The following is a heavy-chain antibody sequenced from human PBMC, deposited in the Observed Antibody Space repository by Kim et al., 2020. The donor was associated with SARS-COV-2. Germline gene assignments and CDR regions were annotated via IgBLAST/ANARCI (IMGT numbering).Heavy chain of an antibody. Sequence: SETLSLTCTVSGYSISSGYYWGWIRQPPGKGLEWIGSIYHSGSTYYNPSLKSRVTISVDTSKNQFSLKLSSVTAADTAVYYCARAGGSPTHYYGMDVWG. CDR1: GYSISSGYY. CDR3: ARAGGSPTHYYGMDV. D-gene: IGHD2-15*01. CDR2: IYHSGST. V-gene: IGHV4-38-2*02. J-gene: IGHJ6*02.